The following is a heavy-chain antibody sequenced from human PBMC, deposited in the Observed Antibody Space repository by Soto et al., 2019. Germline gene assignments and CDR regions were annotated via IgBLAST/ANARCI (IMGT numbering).Heavy chain of an antibody. CDR1: GGSLSGYY. Sequence: QVQLQQWGAGLLKPSETLSLTCAVNGGSLSGYYWSWIRQPPGKGLEWIGEIKDGGSTNYSPSLKSRATISSDPSNNQFSLRLNSVTAADTAVYYCARCQEGVVATHWYQGTLVTVSS. J-gene: IGHJ4*02. CDR3: ARCQEGVVATH. D-gene: IGHD5-12*01. V-gene: IGHV4-34*01. CDR2: IKDGGST.